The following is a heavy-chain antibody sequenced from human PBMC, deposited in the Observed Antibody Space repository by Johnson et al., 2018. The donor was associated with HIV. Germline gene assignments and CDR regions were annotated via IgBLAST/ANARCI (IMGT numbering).Heavy chain of an antibody. CDR2: ISYDGSNQ. J-gene: IGHJ3*02. D-gene: IGHD6-13*01. CDR3: ARVYLSSNWYSYDAFDI. Sequence: QVQLVESGGGVVQPGGSLRLSCAASGLTVSTNYMSWVRQAPGKGLQWVAVISYDGSNQYYADSVKGRFTISRDNSKNTLYLQMNSLRAEDTAVYYCARVYLSSNWYSYDAFDIWGQGTIVTVSS. V-gene: IGHV3-30*03. CDR1: GLTVSTNY.